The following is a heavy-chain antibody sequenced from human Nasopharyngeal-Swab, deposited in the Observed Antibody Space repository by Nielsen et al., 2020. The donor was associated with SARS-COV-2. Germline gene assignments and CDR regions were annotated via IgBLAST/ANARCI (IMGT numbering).Heavy chain of an antibody. V-gene: IGHV3-21*01. J-gene: IGHJ4*02. Sequence: GGSLRLSCAASGFTFSSYSMNWVSQAPGKGLEWVSSISSSSSYIYSADSVKGRFTISRDNAKNSLYLQMNSLRAEDTAVYYCVRDPVSGYGGQGTLVTVSP. D-gene: IGHD3-10*01. CDR2: ISSSSSYI. CDR1: GFTFSSYS. CDR3: VRDPVSGY.